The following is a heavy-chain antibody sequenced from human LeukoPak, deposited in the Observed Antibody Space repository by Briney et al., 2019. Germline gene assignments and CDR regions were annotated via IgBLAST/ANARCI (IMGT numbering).Heavy chain of an antibody. Sequence: SCKASGYTFTSYAMHWVRQAPGKGLEWVAVISKDGSDKYYPGSVRGRFTISSDNSKNTIYLQMDSLRAEDTAIYYCARDYWWNYDYWGQGTLVTVSS. CDR2: ISKDGSDK. D-gene: IGHD1-7*01. J-gene: IGHJ4*02. CDR1: GYTFTSYA. V-gene: IGHV3-30-3*01. CDR3: ARDYWWNYDY.